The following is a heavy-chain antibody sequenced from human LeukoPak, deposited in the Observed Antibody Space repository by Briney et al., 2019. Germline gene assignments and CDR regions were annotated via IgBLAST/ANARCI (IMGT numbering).Heavy chain of an antibody. CDR3: ARDRGYSSFDY. D-gene: IGHD4-23*01. CDR1: GFTFSSCA. CDR2: VSVNGGTT. J-gene: IGHJ4*02. V-gene: IGHV3-23*01. Sequence: GGSLRLSCAASGFTFSSCALSWVRQAPGKGLEWVSTVSVNGGTTYYADSVKGRFTISRDNSKNSLFLQMNSLRVEDTAVYYCARDRGYSSFDYWGQGTLVTVSS.